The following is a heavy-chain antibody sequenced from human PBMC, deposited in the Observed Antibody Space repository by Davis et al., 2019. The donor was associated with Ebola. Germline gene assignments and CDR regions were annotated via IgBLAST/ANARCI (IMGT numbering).Heavy chain of an antibody. D-gene: IGHD3-22*01. V-gene: IGHV3-15*07. Sequence: GESLKISCAASGFTFSNAWMNWVRQAPGKGLEWVGRIKSKTDGGTTDYAAPVKGRFTISRDDSKNTLYLQMNSLKTEDTAVYYCTTRYYYDSSGHGAPIDYWGQGTLVTVSS. J-gene: IGHJ4*02. CDR1: GFTFSNAW. CDR2: IKSKTDGGTT. CDR3: TTRYYYDSSGHGAPIDY.